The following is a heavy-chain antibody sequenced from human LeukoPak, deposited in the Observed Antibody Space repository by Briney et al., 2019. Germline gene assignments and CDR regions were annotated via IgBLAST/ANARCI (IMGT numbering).Heavy chain of an antibody. CDR3: ARHYGSGSYYPSY. Sequence: GGSLRLSCAASGFTFSSYWMSWVRQAPGKGLEWVANIKQDGSEKYYVDSVKGRFTISRDDAKSSLYLQMSSLRAEDTAVYYCARHYGSGSYYPSYWGQGTLVTVS. V-gene: IGHV3-7*03. J-gene: IGHJ4*02. D-gene: IGHD1-26*01. CDR1: GFTFSSYW. CDR2: IKQDGSEK.